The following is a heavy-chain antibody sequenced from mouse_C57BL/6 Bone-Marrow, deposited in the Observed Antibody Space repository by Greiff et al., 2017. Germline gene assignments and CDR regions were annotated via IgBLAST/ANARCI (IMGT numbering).Heavy chain of an antibody. Sequence: QVQLKQPGAELVRPGSSVKLSCKASGYTFTSYWMHWVKQRPIQGLEWIGNIDPSDSETHYNQQFKDKATLTVDKSSSTAYMQLSSLTSEDTAVYYGASGDFYDYGSGWAMDYWGQGTSVTVSS. CDR3: ASGDFYDYGSGWAMDY. CDR2: IDPSDSET. D-gene: IGHD1-1*01. V-gene: IGHV1-52*01. J-gene: IGHJ4*01. CDR1: GYTFTSYW.